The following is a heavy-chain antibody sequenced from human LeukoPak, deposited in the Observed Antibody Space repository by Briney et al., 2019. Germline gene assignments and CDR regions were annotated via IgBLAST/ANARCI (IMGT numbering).Heavy chain of an antibody. Sequence: GGSLRLSCAASGFTFSSYGMHWVRQAPGKGLEWVAFIRYDGSNKYYADSVKGRFTISRDNSKNTLYLQMNSLRAEDTAVYYCARDQSGGSLYLSVWYFDLWGRGTLVTVSS. D-gene: IGHD2-15*01. J-gene: IGHJ2*01. CDR3: ARDQSGGSLYLSVWYFDL. V-gene: IGHV3-30*02. CDR1: GFTFSSYG. CDR2: IRYDGSNK.